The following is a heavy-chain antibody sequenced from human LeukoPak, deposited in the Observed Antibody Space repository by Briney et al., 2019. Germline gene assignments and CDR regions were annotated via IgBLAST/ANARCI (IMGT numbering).Heavy chain of an antibody. V-gene: IGHV4-34*01. CDR3: VRRTYDSGWVIEY. Sequence: SETLSLTCAVYSGSFSGYYWSWIRQPPGKGLEWIGEINHRGNTNYNPSFMTRVTISVDTSKNQFSLKLSSVTAADTAVYYCVRRTYDSGWVIEYWGQGNLVTVSS. CDR1: SGSFSGYY. D-gene: IGHD3-22*01. CDR2: INHRGNT. J-gene: IGHJ4*01.